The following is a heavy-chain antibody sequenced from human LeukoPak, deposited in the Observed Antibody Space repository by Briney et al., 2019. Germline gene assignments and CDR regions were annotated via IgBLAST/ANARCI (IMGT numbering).Heavy chain of an antibody. V-gene: IGHV4-59*01. J-gene: IGHJ6*03. Sequence: RPSETLSLTCTVSGGSISSYYWTWVRQPPGKGLEWIGYIYYSGSTNYNPSLKSRVTISVDTSKNQFSLKLSSVTAADTAVYYCARESWRDGYKVMDVWGKGTTVTISS. CDR2: IYYSGST. CDR1: GGSISSYY. D-gene: IGHD5-24*01. CDR3: ARESWRDGYKVMDV.